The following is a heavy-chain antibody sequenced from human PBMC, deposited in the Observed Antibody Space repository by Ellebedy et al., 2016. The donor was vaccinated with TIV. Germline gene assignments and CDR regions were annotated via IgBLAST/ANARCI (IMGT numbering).Heavy chain of an antibody. CDR3: AREGTGIFDW. CDR2: TKPDGGEK. D-gene: IGHD3-9*01. J-gene: IGHJ4*02. V-gene: IGHV3-7*03. CDR1: GFTFSRNW. Sequence: PGGSLRLSCEASGFTFSRNWISWFRLAPGKGLEWVANTKPDGGEKYYVDSVKGRFTVSRDNAKNSLSLQMNSLRAEDTAVYYCAREGTGIFDWWGQGTLVTVSS.